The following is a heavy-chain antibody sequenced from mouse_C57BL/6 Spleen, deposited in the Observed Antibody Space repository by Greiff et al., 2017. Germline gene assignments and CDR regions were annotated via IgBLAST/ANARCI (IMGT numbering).Heavy chain of an antibody. J-gene: IGHJ2*01. V-gene: IGHV5-9-1*02. Sequence: EVKLMESGEGLVKPGGSLKLSCAASGFTFSSYAMSWVRQTPEKRLEWVAYISSGGDYIYYADTVKGRFTISRDNARNTLYLQMSSLKSEDTAMYYCTRGPRTTTVVAYYFDYWGQGTTLTVSS. CDR3: TRGPRTTTVVAYYFDY. D-gene: IGHD1-1*01. CDR2: ISSGGDYI. CDR1: GFTFSSYA.